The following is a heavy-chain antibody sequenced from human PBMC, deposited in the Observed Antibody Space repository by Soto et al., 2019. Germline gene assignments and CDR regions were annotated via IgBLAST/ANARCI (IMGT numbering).Heavy chain of an antibody. CDR2: ISYDGSNK. CDR1: GFTFSSYG. V-gene: IGHV3-30*18. Sequence: QVQLVESGGGVVQPGRSLRLSCAASGFTFSSYGMHWVRQAPGKGLGGVAVISYDGSNKYYADSVKGRFTISRDNSKNTLYLQMNSLRAEDTAVYYCANSESRYDFWSGYSSPLDYWGQGTLVTVSS. D-gene: IGHD3-3*01. CDR3: ANSESRYDFWSGYSSPLDY. J-gene: IGHJ4*02.